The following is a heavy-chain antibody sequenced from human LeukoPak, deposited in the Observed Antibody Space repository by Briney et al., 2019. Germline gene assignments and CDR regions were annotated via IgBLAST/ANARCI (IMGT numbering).Heavy chain of an antibody. CDR1: GDSINSAAYY. Sequence: SQTLSLTCTVSGDSINSAAYYWSWIRQHPGKGLEWIGYIYYSGSTSYNPSLQSRGTISIDTSKNQFSLKLSSVTAADTAVYYCARDNDFWSGYYSFDFWGRGTLVTVSS. CDR3: ARDNDFWSGYYSFDF. D-gene: IGHD3-3*01. V-gene: IGHV4-31*03. J-gene: IGHJ4*02. CDR2: IYYSGST.